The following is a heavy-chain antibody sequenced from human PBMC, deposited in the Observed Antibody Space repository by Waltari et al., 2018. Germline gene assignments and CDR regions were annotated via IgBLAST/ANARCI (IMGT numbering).Heavy chain of an antibody. J-gene: IGHJ5*02. CDR3: TRGGNYDFWSNRPFVDP. V-gene: IGHV4-34*01. CDR2: IRHPGNT. CDR1: GASFSSYY. Sequence: QVQLQQWGSGLLKPSETLSLTCSVSGASFSSYYWGWVRHVPGKGLEWIGQIRHPGNTNYNPSLQSRVAISIDTSRNQFSLRVFSVTAADTGLYFCTRGGNYDFWSNRPFVDPWGQGTQVTVSS. D-gene: IGHD3-3*01.